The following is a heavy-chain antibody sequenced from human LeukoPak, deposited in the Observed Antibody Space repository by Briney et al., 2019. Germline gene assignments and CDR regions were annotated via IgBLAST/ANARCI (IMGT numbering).Heavy chain of an antibody. D-gene: IGHD6-13*01. V-gene: IGHV4-59*01. CDR2: IYYSGST. CDR3: AIAAAGTELDY. CDR1: GGSISSYY. Sequence: LETLSLTCTVSGGSISSYYWSWIRQPPGKGLEWIGYIYYSGSTNYNPSLKSRVTISVDTSKNQFSLKLSSVTAADTAVYYCAIAAAGTELDYWGQGTLVTVSS. J-gene: IGHJ4*02.